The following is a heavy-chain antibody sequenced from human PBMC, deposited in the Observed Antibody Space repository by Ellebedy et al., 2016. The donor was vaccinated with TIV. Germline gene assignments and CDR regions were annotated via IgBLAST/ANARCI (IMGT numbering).Heavy chain of an antibody. V-gene: IGHV5-51*01. D-gene: IGHD3-9*01. Sequence: GESLKISCKGSGYSFTGYWIGWVRQMPGKGLEWMGIIYPGESDTRYSPSFQGQVTISADKSISTAYLQWSSLKASDTAMYYCARPKNVLRYFDWLSMYYFDYWGQGTLVTVSS. CDR1: GYSFTGYW. CDR2: IYPGESDT. J-gene: IGHJ4*02. CDR3: ARPKNVLRYFDWLSMYYFDY.